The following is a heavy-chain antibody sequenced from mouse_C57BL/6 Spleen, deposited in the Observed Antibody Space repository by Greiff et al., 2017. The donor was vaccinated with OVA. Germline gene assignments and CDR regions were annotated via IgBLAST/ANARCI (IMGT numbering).Heavy chain of an antibody. V-gene: IGHV14-1*01. Sequence: VQLKQSGAELVRPGASVKLSCTASGFNIKDYYMHWVKLRPEQGLEWIGRIDPEDGDTEYAPKFQGKATMTADTSSNTAYLQLSSLTSEDTAVYYCTSLYYGNSFDYWGQGTTLTVSS. CDR1: GFNIKDYY. D-gene: IGHD2-1*01. CDR3: TSLYYGNSFDY. CDR2: IDPEDGDT. J-gene: IGHJ2*01.